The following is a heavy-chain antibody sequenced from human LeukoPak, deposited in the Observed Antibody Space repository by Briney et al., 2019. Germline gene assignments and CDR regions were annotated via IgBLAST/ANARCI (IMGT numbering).Heavy chain of an antibody. D-gene: IGHD1-7*01. CDR1: GYTFTSYY. V-gene: IGHV1-46*01. CDR3: SVSRKNKNYRPFDY. CDR2: INPSGGST. J-gene: IGHJ4*02. Sequence: ASVKVSCKASGYTFTSYYMHWVRQAPGQGLEWMGIINPSGGSTSYAQKFQGRVTMTRDTSTSTVYMELSSLRAEDTAVYYCSVSRKNKNYRPFDYWGQGTLVTVSS.